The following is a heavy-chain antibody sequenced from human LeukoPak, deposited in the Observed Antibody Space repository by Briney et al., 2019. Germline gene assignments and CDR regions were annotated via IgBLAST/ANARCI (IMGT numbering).Heavy chain of an antibody. D-gene: IGHD3-22*01. CDR2: ITGSGDST. J-gene: IGHJ4*02. V-gene: IGHV3-23*01. CDR3: AKEGLYYYDSSGYYGLDY. Sequence: GRSLRLSCAASGFIFSSYVMSWVRQAPGKGLEWVSAITGSGDSTYYADSVKGRFTISRDNSKNTLYLQMNSLRAEDTAVYYCAKEGLYYYDSSGYYGLDYWGQGTLVTVSS. CDR1: GFIFSSYV.